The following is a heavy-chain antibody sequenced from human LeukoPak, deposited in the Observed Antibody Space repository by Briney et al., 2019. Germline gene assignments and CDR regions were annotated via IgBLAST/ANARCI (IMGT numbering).Heavy chain of an antibody. CDR1: GFTFSSYE. CDR2: ISSSGSTI. Sequence: GGSLRLSCAASGFTFSSYEMNWVRQAPGKGLEWVSYISSSGSTIYYADSVKGRFTISRDNAKNSLYMQMHSLRAEDTAVYYCAGVPYYDFWSGYQFDYWGQGTLVTVSS. V-gene: IGHV3-48*03. D-gene: IGHD3-3*01. CDR3: AGVPYYDFWSGYQFDY. J-gene: IGHJ4*02.